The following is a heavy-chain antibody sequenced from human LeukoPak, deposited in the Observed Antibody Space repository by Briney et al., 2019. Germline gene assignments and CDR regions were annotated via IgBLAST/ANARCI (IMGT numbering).Heavy chain of an antibody. CDR2: VGSGGTR. D-gene: IGHD5-18*01. Sequence: GGSLRLSCAASGFNFNIYTMSWVRQAQGKGLEWISAVGSGGTRYYADPVKGRFTISRDNSRNTVYLQINSLRAEDTAVYYCGKTTVGYSSGQKPAWPVDYWGQGTLVTVSS. J-gene: IGHJ4*02. CDR3: GKTTVGYSSGQKPAWPVDY. CDR1: GFNFNIYT. V-gene: IGHV3-23*01.